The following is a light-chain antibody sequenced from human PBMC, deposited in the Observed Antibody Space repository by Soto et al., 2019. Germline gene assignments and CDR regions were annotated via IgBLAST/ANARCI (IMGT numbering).Light chain of an antibody. Sequence: QSALTPPASVSGSRGQSSTISCSGRSSDVGGYDYVSWYQQHPGKAPKLMIYEVSNRPSGVSNRFSGSKSGNTASLTISGLQAEDEADYYCCSYTGSLTLLFGGGTKVTVL. V-gene: IGLV2-14*01. CDR2: EVS. J-gene: IGLJ2*01. CDR1: SSDVGGYDY. CDR3: CSYTGSLTLL.